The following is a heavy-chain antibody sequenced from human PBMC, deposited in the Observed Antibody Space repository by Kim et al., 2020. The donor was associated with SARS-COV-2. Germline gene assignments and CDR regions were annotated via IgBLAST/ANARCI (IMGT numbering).Heavy chain of an antibody. CDR2: INHSGST. D-gene: IGHD3-10*01. Sequence: SETLSLTCAVYGGSFSGYYWSWIRQPPGKGLEWIGEINHSGSTNYNPSLKSRVTISVDTSKNQFSLKLSSVTAADTAVYYCARLYYYGSGSYYNVLWFDPWGQGTLVTVSS. CDR1: GGSFSGYY. CDR3: ARLYYYGSGSYYNVLWFDP. J-gene: IGHJ5*02. V-gene: IGHV4-34*01.